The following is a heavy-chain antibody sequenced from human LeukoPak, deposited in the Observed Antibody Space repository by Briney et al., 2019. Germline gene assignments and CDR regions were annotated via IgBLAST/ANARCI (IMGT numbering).Heavy chain of an antibody. CDR1: GGSFSGYY. D-gene: IGHD6-19*01. V-gene: IGHV4-34*01. J-gene: IGHJ4*02. CDR2: INHSGST. Sequence: SETLSLTCAVYGGSFSGYYWSWIRQPPGKGLEWIGEINHSGSTNYNPSLKSRVTISVDTSKNQFSLELSSVTAADTAVYYCARGSSSGWYSFDYWGQGTLVTVSS. CDR3: ARGSSSGWYSFDY.